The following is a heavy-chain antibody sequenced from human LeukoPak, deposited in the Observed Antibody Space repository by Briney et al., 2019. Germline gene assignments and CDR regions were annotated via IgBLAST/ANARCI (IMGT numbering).Heavy chain of an antibody. J-gene: IGHJ5*02. V-gene: IGHV1-18*01. D-gene: IGHD3-3*01. Sequence: ASVKVSCKASGYTFTSYGISWVRQAPGQGLEWMGWISAYNGNTNYAQKLQGRVTMTTDTSTSTAYMELRSLRSDDTAVYYCARETEGEITIFGVVNGDNWFDPWGQGTLVTVSS. CDR3: ARETEGEITIFGVVNGDNWFDP. CDR1: GYTFTSYG. CDR2: ISAYNGNT.